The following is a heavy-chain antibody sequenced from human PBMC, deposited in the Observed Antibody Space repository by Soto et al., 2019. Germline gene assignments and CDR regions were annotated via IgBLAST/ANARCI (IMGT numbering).Heavy chain of an antibody. D-gene: IGHD5-12*01. Sequence: GSLRLSCAASGFTFSSYDMHWVRQASGKGLEWVSAIGTAGDTYYPGSVKGRFTISRENAKNSLYLQMNSLRAGDTAVYYCARDSDVDIVADYFDPGSYWGQGALVTVPQ. CDR3: ARDSDVDIVADYFDPGSY. CDR1: GFTFSSYD. CDR2: IGTAGDT. V-gene: IGHV3-13*01. J-gene: IGHJ4*02.